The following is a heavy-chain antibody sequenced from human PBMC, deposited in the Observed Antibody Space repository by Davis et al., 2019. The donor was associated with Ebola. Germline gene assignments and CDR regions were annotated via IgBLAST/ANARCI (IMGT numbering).Heavy chain of an antibody. CDR3: ARSYGVAPFDY. V-gene: IGHV4-59*08. D-gene: IGHD5/OR15-5a*01. J-gene: IGHJ4*02. Sequence: MPSETLSLTCTVSGGSISPYYWSWIRQPPGKGLKWIGYIYYSGSTKYNLSLKGRVAISVDTSKNQFSLKLSSVTAADTAVYYCARSYGVAPFDYWGQGTLVTVSS. CDR1: GGSISPYY. CDR2: IYYSGST.